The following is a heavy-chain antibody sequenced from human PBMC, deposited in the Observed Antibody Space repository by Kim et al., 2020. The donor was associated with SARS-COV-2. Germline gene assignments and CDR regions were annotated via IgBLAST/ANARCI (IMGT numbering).Heavy chain of an antibody. J-gene: IGHJ4*02. V-gene: IGHV3-23*01. CDR1: GFTFSSYA. CDR3: AKDLGGENIRYFDWLPPHDY. CDR2: ISGSGGST. D-gene: IGHD3-9*01. Sequence: GGSLRLSCAASGFTFSSYAMSWVRQAPGKGLEWVSAISGSGGSTYYADSVKGRFTISRDNSKNTLYLQMNSLRAEDTAVYYCAKDLGGENIRYFDWLPPHDYWGQGTLVTVSS.